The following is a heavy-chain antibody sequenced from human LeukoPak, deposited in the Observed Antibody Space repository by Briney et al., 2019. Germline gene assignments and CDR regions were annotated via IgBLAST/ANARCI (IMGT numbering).Heavy chain of an antibody. CDR2: IHPDDFDT. CDR1: GYSFTNYW. V-gene: IGHV5-51*01. Sequence: GESLKISCKGSGYSFTNYWIAWVRQMPGKGLEWMGIIHPDDFDTRYSPSFQGQVTISADQSRSTAYLQWSSLKASDTAMYYCARRPHPNYGGDYWGQGTLVTVFS. D-gene: IGHD3-10*01. CDR3: ARRPHPNYGGDY. J-gene: IGHJ4*02.